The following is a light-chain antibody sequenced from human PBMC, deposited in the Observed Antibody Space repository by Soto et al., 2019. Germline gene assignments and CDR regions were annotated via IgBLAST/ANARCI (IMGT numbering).Light chain of an antibody. CDR1: SSNIGAGYD. Sequence: QSVLTQPPSVSGAPGQRVTISCTGSSSNIGAGYDVHWYQQLPGTAPNLLIYGNSNRPSGVPDRFSGSKSGTSASLAITGLQAEDEADYYCQSYDSSLSAYVVFGGGTQLTVL. CDR3: QSYDSSLSAYVV. V-gene: IGLV1-40*01. CDR2: GNS. J-gene: IGLJ2*01.